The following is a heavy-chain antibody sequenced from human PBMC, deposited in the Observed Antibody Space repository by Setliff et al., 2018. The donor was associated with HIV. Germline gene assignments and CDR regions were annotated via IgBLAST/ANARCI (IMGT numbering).Heavy chain of an antibody. D-gene: IGHD5-18*01. Sequence: PSETLSLTCTVSGGSISSSTYYWGWIRQPPGKGLEWIGTIYYSRSTYYNPSLKSRLTISVDTSKNQFSLKLSSVTAADTAVYYCARRDGYSYGFYFDYWGQGTLVTVSS. V-gene: IGHV4-39*01. CDR2: IYYSRST. CDR1: GGSISSSTYY. CDR3: ARRDGYSYGFYFDY. J-gene: IGHJ4*02.